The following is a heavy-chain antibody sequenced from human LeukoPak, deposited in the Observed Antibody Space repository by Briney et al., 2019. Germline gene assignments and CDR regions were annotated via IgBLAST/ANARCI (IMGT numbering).Heavy chain of an antibody. CDR1: GFTFSSYS. Sequence: PGGSLRLSCAASGFTFSSYSMNWVRQAPGKGLEWVSSISSSSSYIYYADSVEGRFTISRDNAKNSLYLQMNSLRAEDTAVYYCARFPWAAADDYWGQGTLVTVSS. CDR2: ISSSSSYI. J-gene: IGHJ4*02. D-gene: IGHD6-13*01. CDR3: ARFPWAAADDY. V-gene: IGHV3-21*01.